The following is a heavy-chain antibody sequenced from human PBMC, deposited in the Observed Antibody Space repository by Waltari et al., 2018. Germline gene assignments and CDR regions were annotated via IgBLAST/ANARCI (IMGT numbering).Heavy chain of an antibody. CDR1: GYTFTSYD. V-gene: IGHV1-8*01. D-gene: IGHD6-6*01. Sequence: QVQLVQSGAEVKKPGASVKVSCKASGYTFTSYDSNWVRQATGQGLEWMGWMNPNSGNTGYAQKFQGRVTMTRNTTISTAYMELSSLRSEDTAVYYCASRSSPYYYYYGMDVWGQGTTVTVSS. J-gene: IGHJ6*02. CDR3: ASRSSPYYYYYGMDV. CDR2: MNPNSGNT.